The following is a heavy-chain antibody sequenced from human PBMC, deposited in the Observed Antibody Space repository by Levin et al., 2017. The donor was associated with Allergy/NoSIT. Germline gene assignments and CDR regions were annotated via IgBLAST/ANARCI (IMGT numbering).Heavy chain of an antibody. D-gene: IGHD5-18*01. CDR3: ATGYNYGYHFNY. J-gene: IGHJ4*02. V-gene: IGHV3-48*03. CDR1: FVTFSNFL. CDR2: LRRRGRPI. Sequence: GGSLLLSFSSSFVTFSNFLMIFVRYSPWPFLSFLSSLRRRGRPISYADSVKGRFTISRDNAKNSLFLQMNSLRAEDTAVYYCATGYNYGYHFNYWGQGTLVTVSS.